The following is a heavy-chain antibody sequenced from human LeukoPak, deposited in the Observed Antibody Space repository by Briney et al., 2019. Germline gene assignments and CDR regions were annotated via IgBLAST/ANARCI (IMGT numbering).Heavy chain of an antibody. Sequence: GGTLRLSCAASGFTFSSYGMSWVRQAPGKGLEWVPAISGSGGSTYYADSVKGRFTISRDNSKNTLYLQMNSLRAEDTAVYYCAKERYYYDSSGLNWFDPWGQGTLVTVSS. D-gene: IGHD3-22*01. CDR1: GFTFSSYG. J-gene: IGHJ5*02. CDR2: ISGSGGST. CDR3: AKERYYYDSSGLNWFDP. V-gene: IGHV3-23*01.